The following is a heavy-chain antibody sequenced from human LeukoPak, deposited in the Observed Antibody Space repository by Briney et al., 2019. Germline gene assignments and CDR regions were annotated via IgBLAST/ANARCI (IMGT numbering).Heavy chain of an antibody. CDR3: ARDRWVGATSSRYYYGMDV. CDR2: INSDGSST. V-gene: IGHV3-74*01. J-gene: IGHJ6*02. Sequence: GGSLRLSCAASGLTFSSHWMHWVRQAPGKGLVWVSRINSDGSSTSYADSVKGRFTISRDNAKNTLYLQMNSLRAEDTAVYYCARDRWVGATSSRYYYGMDVWGQGTTVTVSS. CDR1: GLTFSSHW. D-gene: IGHD1-26*01.